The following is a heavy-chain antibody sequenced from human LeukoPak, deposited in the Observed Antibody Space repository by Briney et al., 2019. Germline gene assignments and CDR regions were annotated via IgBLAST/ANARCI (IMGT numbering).Heavy chain of an antibody. CDR3: ALEFYDILTGYTPPLDY. Sequence: SETLSLTWTVSGGSISSSSYYWGWIRQPPGKGLEWIGSIYYSGSTYYNPSLKSRVTISVDTSKNQFSLKLSSVTAADTAVYYCALEFYDILTGYTPPLDYWGQGTLATVSS. D-gene: IGHD3-9*01. V-gene: IGHV4-39*07. J-gene: IGHJ4*02. CDR2: IYYSGST. CDR1: GGSISSSSYY.